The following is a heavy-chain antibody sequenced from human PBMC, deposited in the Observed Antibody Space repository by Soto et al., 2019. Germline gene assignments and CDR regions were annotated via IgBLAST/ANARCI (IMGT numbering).Heavy chain of an antibody. J-gene: IGHJ6*02. Sequence: GGSLRLSCAASGFTFSSYWMHWVRQAPGKGLVWVSRINSDGSSTSYADSVKGRFTISRDNAKNTLYLQMNSLRAEDTAVYYCATSTYYDFWSGYSGGYYGMDVWGQGTTVTVSS. CDR1: GFTFSSYW. D-gene: IGHD3-3*01. CDR2: INSDGSST. CDR3: ATSTYYDFWSGYSGGYYGMDV. V-gene: IGHV3-74*01.